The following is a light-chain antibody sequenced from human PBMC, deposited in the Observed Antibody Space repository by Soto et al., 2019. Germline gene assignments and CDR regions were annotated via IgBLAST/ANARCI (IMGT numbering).Light chain of an antibody. V-gene: IGLV2-14*01. CDR1: SSDIGGYKY. CDR2: EVS. CDR3: CSYTPSSTLYV. Sequence: QSALTQPASVSGSPGQSITISCTGTSSDIGGYKYVSWYRQHPGKAPKVMICEVSNRPSGVSNRFSGSKSGNTASLTISGLQAEDEADYYCCSYTPSSTLYVFGTGTKLTVL. J-gene: IGLJ1*01.